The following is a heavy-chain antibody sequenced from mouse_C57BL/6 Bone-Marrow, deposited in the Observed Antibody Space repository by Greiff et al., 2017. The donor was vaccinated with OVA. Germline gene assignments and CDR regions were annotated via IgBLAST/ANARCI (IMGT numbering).Heavy chain of an antibody. CDR1: GYTFTNYW. V-gene: IGHV1-63*01. CDR3: ERERDGYFFDS. Sequence: QVQLQQSGAELVRPGTSVKMSCKASGYTFTNYWIGWVKQRPGHGLEWIGDIYPGDGYTNYNEKFKGKATLTADKSSSTAYMQLSSLTSEDSAIYYCERERDGYFFDSWGQGTPLTVSS. J-gene: IGHJ2*01. D-gene: IGHD2-3*01. CDR2: IYPGDGYT.